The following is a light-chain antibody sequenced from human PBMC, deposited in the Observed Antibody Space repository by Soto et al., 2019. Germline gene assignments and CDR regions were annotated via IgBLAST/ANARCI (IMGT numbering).Light chain of an antibody. CDR3: QQSYSTPYT. J-gene: IGKJ2*01. CDR2: VES. CDR1: QGISSY. V-gene: IGKV1-39*01. Sequence: IRLTQSPSSLSASVGDRVTITCRASQGISSYLAWYQQKPGKAPELLIYVESNLQRGVPSRFSGRGSGTDFTLTISSLQPEDFATYYCQQSYSTPYTFGQGTKVDIK.